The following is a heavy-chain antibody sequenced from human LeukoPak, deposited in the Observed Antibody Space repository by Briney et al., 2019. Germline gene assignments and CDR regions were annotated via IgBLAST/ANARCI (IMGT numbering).Heavy chain of an antibody. D-gene: IGHD3-3*01. CDR2: FDPEDGET. V-gene: IGHV1-24*01. CDR3: AKFAHAYDFDRYFDL. J-gene: IGHJ2*01. Sequence: ASVKVSCKVSGYTLTELSMHWVRQAPGKGLEWMGGFDPEDGETIYAQKFQGRVTMTEDTSTDTAYMELSSLRSEDTAVYYCAKFAHAYDFDRYFDLWGRGTLVTVSS. CDR1: GYTLTELS.